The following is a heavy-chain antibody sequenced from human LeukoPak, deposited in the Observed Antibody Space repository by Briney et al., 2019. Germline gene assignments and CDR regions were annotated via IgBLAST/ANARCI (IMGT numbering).Heavy chain of an antibody. J-gene: IGHJ6*02. V-gene: IGHV3-11*01. CDR1: GFTFSDYY. Sequence: GGSLRLSCAASGFTFSDYYMTWLRQAPGKGLEWLSYISNSGSTVFYADSVKGRFTVSRDNAKRSLYLQIESLRDDNTAVYHCALGTINKDYYFGMDVWGQGTTVTVSS. D-gene: IGHD2-8*01. CDR2: ISNSGSTV. CDR3: ALGTINKDYYFGMDV.